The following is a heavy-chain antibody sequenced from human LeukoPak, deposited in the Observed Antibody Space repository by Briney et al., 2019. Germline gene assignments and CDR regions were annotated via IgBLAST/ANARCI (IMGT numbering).Heavy chain of an antibody. D-gene: IGHD6-13*01. CDR3: ARDAHGSSWYWLGWFDP. V-gene: IGHV4-34*01. CDR2: INHSGST. J-gene: IGHJ5*02. CDR1: GGSFSGYY. Sequence: SETLSLTCAVYGGSFSGYYWSWIRQPPGKGLEWIGEINHSGSTNYNPSLKSRVTISVDTSKNQFSLKLSSVTAADTAVYYCARDAHGSSWYWLGWFDPWGQGTLVTVSS.